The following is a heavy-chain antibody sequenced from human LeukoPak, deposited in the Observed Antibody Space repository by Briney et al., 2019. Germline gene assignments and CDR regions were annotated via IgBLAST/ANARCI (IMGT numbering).Heavy chain of an antibody. CDR3: SRGWERVY. V-gene: IGHV3-49*04. D-gene: IGHD1-26*01. Sequence: GGSLRLSCAASGLTFSSYSMSWVRQAPGKGLEWVGFIRSKAYGGTTEYAASVKGRFTISRDDSKSIAYLQMNSLKPEDTAVYYCSRGWERVYWGQGTLVTVSS. CDR1: GLTFSSYS. J-gene: IGHJ4*02. CDR2: IRSKAYGGTT.